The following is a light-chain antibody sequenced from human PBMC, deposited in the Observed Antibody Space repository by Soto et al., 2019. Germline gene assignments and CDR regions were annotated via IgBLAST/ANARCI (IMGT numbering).Light chain of an antibody. CDR3: CSYASSSTYV. CDR2: EGS. V-gene: IGLV2-23*01. CDR1: SSDVGNYNL. Sequence: QSVLTQPASVSGSPGQSITISCTGTSSDVGNYNLVSWYQHDPGKAPKLLIYEGSKRPSGVSDRFSGSTSGNTASLTISGLQAEDEADYCCSYASSSTYVFGTGTKLTVL. J-gene: IGLJ1*01.